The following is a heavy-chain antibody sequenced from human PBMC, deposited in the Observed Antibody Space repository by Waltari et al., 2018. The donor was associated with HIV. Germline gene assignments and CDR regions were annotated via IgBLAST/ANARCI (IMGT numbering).Heavy chain of an antibody. Sequence: QVQLQESGPGLVKPSETLSLTCNVSGGSISSYYWSWIRQPPGKGLEWIGYIHYSGTTNYKPSLKSRVTISLDTSKNQFSLKLSSVTAADTAVYYCARRKGYGDYGGGFYFDYWGQGTLVTVSS. CDR2: IHYSGTT. CDR3: ARRKGYGDYGGGFYFDY. J-gene: IGHJ4*02. V-gene: IGHV4-59*01. D-gene: IGHD4-17*01. CDR1: GGSISSYY.